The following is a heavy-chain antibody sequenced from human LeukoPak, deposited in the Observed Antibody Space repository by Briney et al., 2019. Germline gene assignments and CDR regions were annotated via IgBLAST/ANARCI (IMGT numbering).Heavy chain of an antibody. CDR3: ARSLDSGYDWGPIGY. CDR1: GFTFSSYD. J-gene: IGHJ4*02. D-gene: IGHD5-12*01. V-gene: IGHV3-13*04. CDR2: IGTAGNT. Sequence: PGGSLRLSCAASGFTFSSYDMHWVRQATGKGLECVSAIGTAGNTYYPGSVKGRFTISRENAKNSLYLQMNSLRAGDTAVYYCARSLDSGYDWGPIGYWGQGTLVTVSS.